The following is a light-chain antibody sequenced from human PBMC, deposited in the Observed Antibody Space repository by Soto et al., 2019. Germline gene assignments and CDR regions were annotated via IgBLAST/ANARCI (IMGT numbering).Light chain of an antibody. Sequence: QSALTQPASVSGSPGQSITISCTGTSSDVGGYNYVSWYQQHPGKAPKLMMYDVSNRPSGVSNRFSGSKSGNTASLTISGLQAEDDADYYCSSYTSSSTLGVFGTGTKLTVL. CDR2: DVS. V-gene: IGLV2-14*01. J-gene: IGLJ1*01. CDR3: SSYTSSSTLGV. CDR1: SSDVGGYNY.